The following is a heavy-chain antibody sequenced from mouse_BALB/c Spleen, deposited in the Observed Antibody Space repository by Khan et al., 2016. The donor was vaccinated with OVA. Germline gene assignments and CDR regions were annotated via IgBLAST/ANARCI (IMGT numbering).Heavy chain of an antibody. Sequence: EVQLQESGPGLVKPSQSLSLTCTVTGYSITSGYGWYWIRQFPGNILEWMGYLSYSGSTNYNPSLKSRISITRHTSKNQFFLQLNSVPDEDTATYYCARTARIKYWGQGTTLTVAS. CDR2: LSYSGST. CDR3: ARTARIKY. CDR1: GYSITSGYG. V-gene: IGHV3-1*02. D-gene: IGHD1-2*01. J-gene: IGHJ2*01.